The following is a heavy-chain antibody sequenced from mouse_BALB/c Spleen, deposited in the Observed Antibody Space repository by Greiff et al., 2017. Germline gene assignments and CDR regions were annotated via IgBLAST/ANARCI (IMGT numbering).Heavy chain of an antibody. CDR2: IDPENGNT. CDR3: ARGTTVVARDAMDY. J-gene: IGHJ4*01. D-gene: IGHD1-1*01. V-gene: IGHV14-1*02. CDR1: GFNIKDYY. Sequence: EVQLQESGAELVRPGALVKLSCKASGFNIKDYYMHWVQQRPEQGLEWIGWIDPENGNTIYDPKFQGKASITADTSSNTAYLQLSSLTSEDTAVYYCARGTTVVARDAMDYWGQGTSVTVSS.